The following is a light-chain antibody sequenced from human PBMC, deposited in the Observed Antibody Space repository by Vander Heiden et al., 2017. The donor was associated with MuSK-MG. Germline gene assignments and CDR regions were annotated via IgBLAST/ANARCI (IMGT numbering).Light chain of an antibody. CDR3: SSDTSSSTLVV. V-gene: IGLV2-14*01. J-gene: IGLJ2*01. Sequence: QSALTQPASVSGSPGQSITISCTATSSDVGCYNYFPWYQQHPGKAPKLMIYDVSNRPSGVSNRFSGSKSGNTASLTISGLQAEDEADYYCSSDTSSSTLVVFGGGTKLTVL. CDR2: DVS. CDR1: SSDVGCYNY.